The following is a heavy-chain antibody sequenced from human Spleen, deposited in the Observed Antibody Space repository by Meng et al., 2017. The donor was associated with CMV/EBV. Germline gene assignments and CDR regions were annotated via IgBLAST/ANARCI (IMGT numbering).Heavy chain of an antibody. D-gene: IGHD6-19*01. CDR3: ARGGAVAGTGTDY. V-gene: IGHV4-34*01. J-gene: IGHJ4*02. CDR1: GGSFSGYY. Sequence: GSLRLSCAVYGGSFSGYYWSWIRQPPGKGLEWIGEINHSGSTNYNPSPKSRVTISVDTSKNQFSLKLSSVTAADTAVYYCARGGAVAGTGTDYWGQGTLVTVSS. CDR2: INHSGST.